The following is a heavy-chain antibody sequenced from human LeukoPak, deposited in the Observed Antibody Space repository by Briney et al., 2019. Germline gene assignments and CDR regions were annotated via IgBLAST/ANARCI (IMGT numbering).Heavy chain of an antibody. CDR1: GFTFSSYA. CDR3: ATTLNGLSNY. V-gene: IGHV3-23*01. Sequence: GGSLRLSCAASGFTFSSYAMSWVRQAPGKGLEWVSAISGSGGSTYYADSVKGRFTISRDNSKNTLYLQMNSLRAGDTAVYYCATTLNGLSNYWGQGTLVTVSS. CDR2: ISGSGGST. J-gene: IGHJ4*02. D-gene: IGHD2-8*01.